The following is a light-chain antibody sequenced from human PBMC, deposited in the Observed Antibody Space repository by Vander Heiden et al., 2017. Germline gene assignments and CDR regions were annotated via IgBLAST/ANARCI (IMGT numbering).Light chain of an antibody. Sequence: QPPLTQHASASGRSGHSISISCTGTSGYVGGYNPVSWYQQHPGNVPRLMFFDFSSRPSGVSSRFSGTKSGNTASLTISGLQAEDEADYYCSSKTSSNTRVFGRGTKVTVL. CDR3: SSKTSSNTRV. CDR1: SGYVGGYNP. CDR2: DFS. J-gene: IGLJ3*02. V-gene: IGLV2-14*01.